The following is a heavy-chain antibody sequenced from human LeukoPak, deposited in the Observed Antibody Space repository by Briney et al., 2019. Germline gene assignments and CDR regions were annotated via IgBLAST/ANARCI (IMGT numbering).Heavy chain of an antibody. CDR2: IYTSGTT. CDR1: GGSISSYY. V-gene: IGHV4-4*07. Sequence: PSETLSLTCTVSGGSISSYYWSWLRQPAGKGLEWIGRIYTSGTTNYNPSLKSRVTMSVDTSKNQFSLKLSSVTAADTAVYYCARSFLEWNNWFDPWGQGTLVTVSS. J-gene: IGHJ5*02. D-gene: IGHD3-3*01. CDR3: ARSFLEWNNWFDP.